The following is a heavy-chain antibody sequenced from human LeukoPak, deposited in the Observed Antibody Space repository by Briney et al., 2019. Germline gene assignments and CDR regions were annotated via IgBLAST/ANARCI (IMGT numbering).Heavy chain of an antibody. CDR1: GGSISSYY. Sequence: PSETLSLTCTVSGGSISSYYWSWIRQPPGKGLEWIGYIYYSGSTNYNPSLKSRVTISVDTSKNQFSLKLSSVTAADTAVYYCARARYYDSTLPDYWGQGTLVTVSS. J-gene: IGHJ4*02. CDR3: ARARYYDSTLPDY. CDR2: IYYSGST. D-gene: IGHD3-22*01. V-gene: IGHV4-59*01.